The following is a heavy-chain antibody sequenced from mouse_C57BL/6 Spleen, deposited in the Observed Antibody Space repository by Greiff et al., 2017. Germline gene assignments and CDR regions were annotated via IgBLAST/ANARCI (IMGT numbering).Heavy chain of an antibody. J-gene: IGHJ2*01. Sequence: VQLQQPGPELVKPGASVQLSCKASGYTFTSYWMHWVKRRPGNGLEWIGNINPSNGGTNYNETFKSKATLTVDKSSSTAYMQLSSLTSEDSAVYYCARDYGNSEGYFDYWGQGTTLTVSS. V-gene: IGHV1-53*01. CDR2: INPSNGGT. D-gene: IGHD2-1*01. CDR1: GYTFTSYW. CDR3: ARDYGNSEGYFDY.